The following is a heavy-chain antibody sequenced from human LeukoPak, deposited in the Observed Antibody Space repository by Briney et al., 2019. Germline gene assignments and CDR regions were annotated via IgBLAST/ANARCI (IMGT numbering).Heavy chain of an antibody. D-gene: IGHD3-22*01. Sequence: GGSLRLSCAASGFTFSSYGMHWVRQPPGKGLEWVAFIRYDGSNKYYADSVKGRFTISRDNSKNTLYLQMNSLRAEDTAVYYCAKDRGYYDSSGYYLYWGQGTLVTVSS. J-gene: IGHJ4*02. V-gene: IGHV3-30*02. CDR3: AKDRGYYDSSGYYLY. CDR1: GFTFSSYG. CDR2: IRYDGSNK.